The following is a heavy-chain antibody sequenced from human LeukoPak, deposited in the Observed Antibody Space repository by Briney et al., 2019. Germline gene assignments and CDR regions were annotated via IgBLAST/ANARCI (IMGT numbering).Heavy chain of an antibody. D-gene: IGHD5-24*01. CDR2: IYYSGST. V-gene: IGHV4-59*01. Sequence: PSETLSLTCTVSGGSISSYYWSWIRQPPGKGLEWIGYIYYSGSTNYNPSLKSRVTISVDTSKNQFSLKLSSVTAADTAVYYCARGEDGYNYSLDYWGQGILVTVSS. CDR1: GGSISSYY. J-gene: IGHJ4*02. CDR3: ARGEDGYNYSLDY.